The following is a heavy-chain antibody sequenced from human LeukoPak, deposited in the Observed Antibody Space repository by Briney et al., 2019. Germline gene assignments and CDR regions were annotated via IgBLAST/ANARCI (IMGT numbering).Heavy chain of an antibody. CDR1: GGSISSYY. V-gene: IGHV4-59*01. D-gene: IGHD1-7*01. CDR2: IYDSGST. Sequence: PSETLALTCTVSGGSISSYYWSWIRQPPGKGLEWIGYIYDSGSTSYNPSLKSRVTISVDTSKNQFSLKLSSVTAADTAVYYCARTDWSYMYFDYWGQGTLVTVSS. CDR3: ARTDWSYMYFDY. J-gene: IGHJ4*02.